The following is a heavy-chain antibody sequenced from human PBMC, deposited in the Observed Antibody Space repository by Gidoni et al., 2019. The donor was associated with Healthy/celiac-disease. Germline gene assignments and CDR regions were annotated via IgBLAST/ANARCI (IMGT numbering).Heavy chain of an antibody. J-gene: IGHJ6*02. Sequence: QVQLVESGGGVVQPGRSLRLSCAASGFTFSSYAMHWVRQAPGKGLEWVAVISYDGSNKYYADSVKGRFTISRDNSKNTLYLQMNSLRAEDTAVYYCARGHPYSSPLGGMDVWGQGTTVTVSS. D-gene: IGHD6-19*01. V-gene: IGHV3-30*04. CDR2: ISYDGSNK. CDR1: GFTFSSYA. CDR3: ARGHPYSSPLGGMDV.